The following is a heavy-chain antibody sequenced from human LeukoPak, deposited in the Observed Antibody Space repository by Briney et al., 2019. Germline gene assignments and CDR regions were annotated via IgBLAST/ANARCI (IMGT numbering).Heavy chain of an antibody. V-gene: IGHV1-2*02. D-gene: IGHD5-12*01. CDR3: ARIGATINPFDY. CDR2: TNPNSGGT. CDR1: GYTFTGYY. J-gene: IGHJ4*02. Sequence: ASVKVSCKASGYTFTGYYMHWVRQAPGQGLEWMGWTNPNSGGTNYAQKFQGRVTMTRDTSISTAYMELSRLRSDDTAVYYCARIGATINPFDYWGQGTLVTVSS.